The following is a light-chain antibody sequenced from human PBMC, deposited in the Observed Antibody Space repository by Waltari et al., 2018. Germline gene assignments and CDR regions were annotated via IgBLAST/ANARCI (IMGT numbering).Light chain of an antibody. Sequence: DIVMTQSPLSLPVTPGEPASISCRSSQSLLYSNGYTYLDWYLQKPGQSPQLLIYLGSNRASGVPDRFSGSGSGTDFTLKISRVEAEDVGVYYCMQALLTLRTFGQGTKLEIK. CDR2: LGS. J-gene: IGKJ2*01. V-gene: IGKV2-28*01. CDR1: QSLLYSNGYTY. CDR3: MQALLTLRT.